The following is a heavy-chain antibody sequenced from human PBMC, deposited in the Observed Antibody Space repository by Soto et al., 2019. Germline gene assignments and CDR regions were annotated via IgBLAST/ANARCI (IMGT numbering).Heavy chain of an antibody. CDR1: GVSLSSSGVG. D-gene: IGHD3-22*01. V-gene: IGHV2-5*02. J-gene: IGHJ5*01. CDR2: IFWDDNT. Sequence: QITLKESGPTLVKPTQTLTLTCTISGVSLSSSGVGVGWIRQPPGKALEWLALIFWDDNTRYSPSLAGRLTITKDTSKDQVVLTMTSMDPVDTGTYYCAHRREYDYYDSSGYPLDSWGQGILVTVSS. CDR3: AHRREYDYYDSSGYPLDS.